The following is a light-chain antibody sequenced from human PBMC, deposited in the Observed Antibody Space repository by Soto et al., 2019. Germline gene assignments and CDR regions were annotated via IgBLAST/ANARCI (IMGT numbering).Light chain of an antibody. Sequence: IVMTQSPATVSGSPGERVTLSCRASQSVSGNVAWYHQKPGQPPRLLVYGASTTATDIPARFFGSGSVTDFTLTITRLQSEDFGIYYCQQFNSWPRTFGQGTKVEIK. V-gene: IGKV3-15*01. J-gene: IGKJ1*01. CDR1: QSVSGN. CDR2: GAS. CDR3: QQFNSWPRT.